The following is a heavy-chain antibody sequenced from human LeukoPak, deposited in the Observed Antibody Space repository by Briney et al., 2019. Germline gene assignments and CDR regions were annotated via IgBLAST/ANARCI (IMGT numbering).Heavy chain of an antibody. CDR2: ISSSSSYV. D-gene: IGHD2-21*01. Sequence: ETGGSLRLSCAASGFTFSSYSMNWVRQAPGKGLEWVSSISSSSSYVYYADSVKGRFTISRDNAKNSLYLQMNSLRAEDTAVYYCASSGIAGDWGQGTLVTVSS. V-gene: IGHV3-21*01. J-gene: IGHJ4*02. CDR3: ASSGIAGD. CDR1: GFTFSSYS.